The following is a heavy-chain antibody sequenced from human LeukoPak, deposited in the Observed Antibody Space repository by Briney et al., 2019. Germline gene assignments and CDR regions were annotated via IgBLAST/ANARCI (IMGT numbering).Heavy chain of an antibody. CDR2: ISGSGGGT. D-gene: IGHD1-26*01. CDR3: AKNRGAGSHYYYHMNV. CDR1: GLTFRTYA. Sequence: GGSLRLSCAASGLTFRTYAMSWVRHAAGKGLEWVSLISGSGGGTYYADSVKGRFTISRDNSKNTLYLQLNSLRVEDTAVYYCAKNRGAGSHYYYHMNVWGKGTTVTVSS. J-gene: IGHJ6*03. V-gene: IGHV3-23*01.